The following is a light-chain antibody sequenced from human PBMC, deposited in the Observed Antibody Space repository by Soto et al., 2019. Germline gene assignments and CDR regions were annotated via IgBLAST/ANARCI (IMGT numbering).Light chain of an antibody. CDR1: SSDVGYYNY. Sequence: QSALTQPPSASGSPGQSVTISCTGTSSDVGYYNYVSWYQQHPGKAPKLMIYEVSKRPSGVPDRFSGSKSGNTASLTVSGLQAEDEADYYCSSYADSNTLFGGGTQLTVL. CDR3: SSYADSNTL. J-gene: IGLJ2*01. V-gene: IGLV2-8*01. CDR2: EVS.